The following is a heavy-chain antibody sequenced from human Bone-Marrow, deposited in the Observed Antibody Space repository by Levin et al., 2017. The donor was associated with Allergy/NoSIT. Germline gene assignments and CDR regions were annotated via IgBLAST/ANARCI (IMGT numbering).Heavy chain of an antibody. Sequence: PGGSLRLSCAASGFTFSYFGMDWVRQVPGKGPEWVAIISYDGSEKYYAESVKGRFTISRDNSMNTLYLQMNSLRPDDTAVYYCVKERERWLQYYYDSWGQGTLVTVSA. CDR1: GFTFSYFG. V-gene: IGHV3-30*18. CDR3: VKERERWLQYYYDS. D-gene: IGHD5-24*01. J-gene: IGHJ4*02. CDR2: ISYDGSEK.